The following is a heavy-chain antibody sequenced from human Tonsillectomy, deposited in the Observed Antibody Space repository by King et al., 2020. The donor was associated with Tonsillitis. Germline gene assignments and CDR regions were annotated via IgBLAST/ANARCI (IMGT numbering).Heavy chain of an antibody. D-gene: IGHD6-19*01. CDR1: GYTFISYG. CDR3: ARDVKQWLIDAFDI. Sequence: QLVQSGAEVEKPGASVKVSCKASGYTFISYGISWVRQAPGQGLEWMGWISPYNGNTNYAQKLQGRVTMTTDTPTSTAYLELGGLRSDDTAVYYCARDVKQWLIDAFDICGQATMVTVSS. J-gene: IGHJ3*02. V-gene: IGHV1-18*01. CDR2: ISPYNGNT.